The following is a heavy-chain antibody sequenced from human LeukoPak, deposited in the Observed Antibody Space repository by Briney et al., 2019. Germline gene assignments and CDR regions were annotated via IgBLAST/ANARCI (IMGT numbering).Heavy chain of an antibody. D-gene: IGHD2-2*01. Sequence: SETLSLTCTVSGGSISSGSYYWSWIRQPAGKGLEWIGRIYTSGSTNYNPSLKSRVTISVDTSKNLFSLKLSSVTAADTAVYYCAREIVVVPAAIWFDPWGQGTLVTVSS. J-gene: IGHJ5*02. CDR3: AREIVVVPAAIWFDP. V-gene: IGHV4-61*02. CDR1: GGSISSGSYY. CDR2: IYTSGST.